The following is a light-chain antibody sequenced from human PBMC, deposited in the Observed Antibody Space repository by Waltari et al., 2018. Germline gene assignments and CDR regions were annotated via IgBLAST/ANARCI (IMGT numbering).Light chain of an antibody. CDR2: QGS. Sequence: PTQPPSVPGSPGPPITIPCPGPHNNVGVFNLFSWYQQPPGKPPKLIIYQGSKRPAGVANGCSGSKSDNTASLTLSGRQPDDEADYYCCSNVGTSAVFGGGTKLTVL. V-gene: IGLV2-23*03. J-gene: IGLJ2*01. CDR1: HNNVGVFNL. CDR3: CSNVGTSAV.